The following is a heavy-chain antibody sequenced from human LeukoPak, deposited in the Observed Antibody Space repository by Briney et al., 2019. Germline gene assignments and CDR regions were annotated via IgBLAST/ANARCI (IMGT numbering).Heavy chain of an antibody. D-gene: IGHD3-22*01. CDR2: ISYDGSNK. CDR1: GFTCSSYA. J-gene: IGHJ4*02. Sequence: GRSLRLSCAASGFTCSSYAMHWVRQAPGKGLEWVAVISYDGSNKYYADSVKGRFTISRDNSKNTLYLQMNSLRAEDTAVYYCAREFNPFDYYDSSGPPTYWGQGTLVTVSS. CDR3: AREFNPFDYYDSSGPPTY. V-gene: IGHV3-30-3*01.